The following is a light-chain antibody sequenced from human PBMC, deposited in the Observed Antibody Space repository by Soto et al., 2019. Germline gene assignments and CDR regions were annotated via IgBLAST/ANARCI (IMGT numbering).Light chain of an antibody. CDR3: NSYVGSNNYV. CDR1: STDVTGRNY. J-gene: IGLJ1*01. V-gene: IGLV2-8*01. CDR2: EVT. Sequence: QSVLTQPASVSGSPGQSITISCTGTSTDVTGRNYVSWYQHHPGKAPKLIIYEVTKRPSGVPDRFSGSKSDNTASLTVSGLQADDEADYYCNSYVGSNNYVFGTGTKVTVL.